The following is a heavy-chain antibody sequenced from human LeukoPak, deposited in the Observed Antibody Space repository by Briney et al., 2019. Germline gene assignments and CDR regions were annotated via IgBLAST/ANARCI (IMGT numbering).Heavy chain of an antibody. Sequence: ASVKVSCKASGYTFTGYYMHWVRQAPGQGLEWMGWINPNSGGTNYAQKFQGRVTMTRDMSTSTVYMELSSLRSEDTAVYYCARGVTSTTHTAVDYYYYMDVWGKGTTVTVSS. CDR2: INPNSGGT. V-gene: IGHV1-2*02. CDR3: ARGVTSTTHTAVDYYYYMDV. CDR1: GYTFTGYY. D-gene: IGHD1-1*01. J-gene: IGHJ6*03.